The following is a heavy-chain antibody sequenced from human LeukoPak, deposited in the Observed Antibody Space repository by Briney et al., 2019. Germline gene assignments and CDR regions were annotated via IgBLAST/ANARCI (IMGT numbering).Heavy chain of an antibody. V-gene: IGHV4-39*07. CDR3: ARGVDFWSGYYIWFDP. CDR2: IYYSGST. Sequence: SETLSLTCTVSGGSISSSSYYWGWIRQPPGKGLEWIGSIYYSGSTYYNPSLKSRVTISVDTSKNQFSLKLSSVTAADTAVYYCARGVDFWSGYYIWFDPWGQGTLVTVSS. D-gene: IGHD3-3*01. CDR1: GGSISSSSYY. J-gene: IGHJ5*02.